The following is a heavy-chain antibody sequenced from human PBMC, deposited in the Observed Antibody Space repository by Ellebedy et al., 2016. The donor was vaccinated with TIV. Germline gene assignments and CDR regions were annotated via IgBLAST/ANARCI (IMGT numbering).Heavy chain of an antibody. CDR3: ARSIGSGAKEGGMDV. CDR2: INAGNGNT. V-gene: IGHV1-3*01. CDR1: GYTFTSYA. J-gene: IGHJ6*02. Sequence: ASVKVSXXASGYTFTSYAMHWVRQAPGQRLEWMGWINAGNGNTKYSQKFQGRVTITRDTSASTAYMELSSLRSEDTAVYYCARSIGSGAKEGGMDVWGQGTTVTVSS. D-gene: IGHD3-10*01.